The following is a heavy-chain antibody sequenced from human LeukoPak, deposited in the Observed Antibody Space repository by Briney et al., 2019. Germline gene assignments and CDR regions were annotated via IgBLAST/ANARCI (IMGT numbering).Heavy chain of an antibody. Sequence: SETLSLTCTVSGGSISSYYWSWIRQPPGKGLEWIGYIYYSGSTNYNPSLKSRVTISVDTSKNQFSLKLSSVTAADTAVYYCARGYSSSWYYFGYWGQGTLVTVPS. CDR2: IYYSGST. V-gene: IGHV4-59*01. D-gene: IGHD6-13*01. CDR1: GGSISSYY. J-gene: IGHJ4*02. CDR3: ARGYSSSWYYFGY.